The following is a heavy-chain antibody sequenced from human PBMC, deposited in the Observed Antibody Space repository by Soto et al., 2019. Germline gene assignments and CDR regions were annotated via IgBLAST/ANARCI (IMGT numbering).Heavy chain of an antibody. CDR2: IIPIFGTA. CDR3: ARGLAAAGPGDFDF. Sequence: QVQLVQSGAEVKKPGSSVKVSCQASGGTFSSYAISWVRQAPGQGLEWMGGIIPIFGTANYAQKFQCRVTITADESTSTAYMELSSLSSEDTAVYYCARGLAAAGPGDFDFWGQGTLVTVSS. J-gene: IGHJ4*02. CDR1: GGTFSSYA. V-gene: IGHV1-69*01. D-gene: IGHD6-13*01.